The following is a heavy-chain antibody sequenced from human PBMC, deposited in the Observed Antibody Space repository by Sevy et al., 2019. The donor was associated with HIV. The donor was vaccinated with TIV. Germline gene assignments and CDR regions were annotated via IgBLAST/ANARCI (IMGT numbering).Heavy chain of an antibody. CDR3: ARARGLGSSSGEDYYYYYGIDV. CDR1: GFTFSSYS. V-gene: IGHV3-21*01. J-gene: IGHJ6*02. D-gene: IGHD6-13*01. CDR2: ISSSSSYI. Sequence: GGSLRISCAASGFTFSSYSMNWVRQAPGKGLEWVSSISSSSSYIYYADSVKGRFTISRDNAKNSLYLQMNSLRAEDTAVYYCARARGLGSSSGEDYYYYYGIDVRGQGTTVTVSS.